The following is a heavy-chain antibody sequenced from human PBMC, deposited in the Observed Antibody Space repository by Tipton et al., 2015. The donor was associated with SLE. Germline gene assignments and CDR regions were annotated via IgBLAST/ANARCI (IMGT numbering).Heavy chain of an antibody. V-gene: IGHV4-34*01. CDR1: GGSFSGYY. J-gene: IGHJ3*02. Sequence: LRLSCAVYGGSFSGYYWSWIRQPPGKGLEWIGEINHSGSTNYNPSLKSRVTISVDTSKNQFSLKLSPVTAADTAVYYCAREGWGWGAFDIWGQGTMVTVSS. CDR3: AREGWGWGAFDI. D-gene: IGHD7-27*01. CDR2: INHSGST.